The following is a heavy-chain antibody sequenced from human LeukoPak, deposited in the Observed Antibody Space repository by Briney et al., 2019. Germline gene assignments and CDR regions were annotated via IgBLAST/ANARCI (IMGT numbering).Heavy chain of an antibody. CDR3: ARVMELGYYDTGYFDY. Sequence: AGGSLRLSCAASGFTFSSYSMNWVRQAPGKGLEWVSSISSSSSYIYYADSVKGRFTISRDNAKNSLYLQMNSLRAEDTAVYYCARVMELGYYDTGYFDYWGQGTLVTVSS. V-gene: IGHV3-21*01. J-gene: IGHJ4*02. CDR1: GFTFSSYS. CDR2: ISSSSSYI. D-gene: IGHD3-22*01.